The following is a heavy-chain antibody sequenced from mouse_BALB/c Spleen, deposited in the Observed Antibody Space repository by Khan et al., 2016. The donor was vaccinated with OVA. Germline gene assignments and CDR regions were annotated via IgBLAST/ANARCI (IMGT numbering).Heavy chain of an antibody. V-gene: IGHV3-2*02. D-gene: IGHD1-2*01. CDR3: ARTARIKY. CDR2: ISYSGST. Sequence: QLEESGPGLVKPSQSLSLTCTVTGYSITSGYGWNWIRQFTGNKLEWMGYISYSGSTNYNPTLKSRISITRDTSKNQFFLQLNSVTTEDTATYYRARTARIKYWGQGTSLTVSS. J-gene: IGHJ2*02. CDR1: GYSITSGYG.